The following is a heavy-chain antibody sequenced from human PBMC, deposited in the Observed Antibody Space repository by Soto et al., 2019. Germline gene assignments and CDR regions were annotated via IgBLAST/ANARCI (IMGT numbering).Heavy chain of an antibody. V-gene: IGHV4-4*02. CDR1: GVSINSDNW. D-gene: IGHD3-3*01. J-gene: IGHJ6*02. CDR3: TTRRFLEWLGSMDV. CDR2: IYHSGRT. Sequence: KPSANLSLTCAFSGVSINSDNWLSWVRQAPGKGLEWIGEIYHSGRTNYNPSLKSRVSISVDKSKKQFSLELRSVTAADTAVYYCTTRRFLEWLGSMDVWGQGTTVTVSS.